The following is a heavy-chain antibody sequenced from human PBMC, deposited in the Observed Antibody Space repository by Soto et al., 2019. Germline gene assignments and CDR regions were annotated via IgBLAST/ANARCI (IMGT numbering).Heavy chain of an antibody. CDR1: GFSLSTSGMC. Sequence: SGPTLVNPTQTLTLTCTFSGFSLSTSGMCVSWIRQPPGKALEWLALIDWDDVKYYSTSLKTRLTISKDTSKNQVVLTMTNMDPVDTATYYCARIRNTRGSGWYYFDYWAQGTLVTVSS. D-gene: IGHD6-19*01. V-gene: IGHV2-70*01. CDR3: ARIRNTRGSGWYYFDY. J-gene: IGHJ4*02. CDR2: IDWDDVK.